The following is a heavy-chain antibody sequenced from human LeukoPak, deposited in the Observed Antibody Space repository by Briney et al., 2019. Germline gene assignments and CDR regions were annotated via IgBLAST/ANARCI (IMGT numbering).Heavy chain of an antibody. V-gene: IGHV3-33*01. Sequence: PGGSLRLSCAASGFTFNNYGMHWVRQAPGKGLEGVAVIWYDGSNKYYADSVKGRFTISRDNSKNTLYLQMNSLRAEDTAVYYCARDPGIVGATPFDYWGQGTLVTVSS. CDR2: IWYDGSNK. J-gene: IGHJ4*02. CDR3: ARDPGIVGATPFDY. CDR1: GFTFNNYG. D-gene: IGHD1-26*01.